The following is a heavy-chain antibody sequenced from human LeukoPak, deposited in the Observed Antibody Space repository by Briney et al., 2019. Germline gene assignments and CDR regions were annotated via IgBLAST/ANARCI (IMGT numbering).Heavy chain of an antibody. Sequence: SQTLSLTCTVSGGSISSSSYYWGWIRQPPGKGLEWIGSIYYSGSTYYNPSLKSRVTISVDTSKNQFSLKLSSVTAADTAVYYCARLVVGAYKYYFDYWGQGTLVTVSS. CDR1: GGSISSSSYY. J-gene: IGHJ4*02. CDR3: ARLVVGAYKYYFDY. V-gene: IGHV4-39*01. D-gene: IGHD1-26*01. CDR2: IYYSGST.